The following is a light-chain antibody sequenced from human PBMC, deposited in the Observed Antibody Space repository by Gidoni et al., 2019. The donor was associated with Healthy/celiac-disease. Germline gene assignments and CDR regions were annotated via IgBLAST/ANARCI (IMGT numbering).Light chain of an antibody. CDR2: DAS. J-gene: IGKJ1*01. CDR3: QQRSNWPPWT. CDR1: QSVSSY. Sequence: IVLPQSPATLSLSPGESATLSCRASQSVSSYLDWYQQKPGQAPMLLIYDASNRATGIPARFSGSGSGTDFTLTISSLEPEDFAVYYCQQRSNWPPWTFGQGTKLEIK. V-gene: IGKV3-11*01.